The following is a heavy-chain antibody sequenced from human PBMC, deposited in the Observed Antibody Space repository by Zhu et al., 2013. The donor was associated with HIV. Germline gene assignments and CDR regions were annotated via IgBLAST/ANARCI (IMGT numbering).Heavy chain of an antibody. J-gene: IGHJ2*01. V-gene: IGHV4-38-2*02. CDR1: GYSINSGYS. CDR2: LYQSGSP. Sequence: QVQLQESGPGLVKPSETLSLTCSVSGYSINSGYSWAWLRQPPGMGLEWIGSLYQSGSPSYNPSLNSRVSMSVDTSKNHFSLKLLSVTAADTAVYYCARQGSYYYDTNYWYFDLWGLAPWSLSPQ. D-gene: IGHD3-22*01. CDR3: ARQGSYYYDTNYWYFDL.